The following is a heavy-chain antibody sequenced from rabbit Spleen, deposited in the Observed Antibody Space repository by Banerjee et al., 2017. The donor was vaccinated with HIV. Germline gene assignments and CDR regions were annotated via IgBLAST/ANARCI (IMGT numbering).Heavy chain of an antibody. J-gene: IGHJ4*01. CDR1: GVSLSDKDV. CDR2: INIVTGKA. Sequence: EQLEESGGGLVKPEGSLTLTCKASGVSLSDKDVMCWVRQAPGKGLEWIACINIVTGKAVYARWAKGRFIMSRTSSTTVTLQMTSLTAADTATYFCARDLDGVGFYAYVTYFDLWGPGTLVTVS. D-gene: IGHD6-1*01. V-gene: IGHV1S45*01. CDR3: ARDLDGVGFYAYVTYFDL.